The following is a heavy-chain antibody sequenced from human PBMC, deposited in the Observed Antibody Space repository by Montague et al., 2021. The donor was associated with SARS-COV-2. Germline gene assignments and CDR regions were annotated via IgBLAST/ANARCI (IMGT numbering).Heavy chain of an antibody. CDR1: GGSISSSSYY. Sequence: SKTLSLTCTVSGGSISSSSYYWAWIRQPPGKGLEWIGSIYHSGSTFYNPSLKSRVSMSVDTSKNQFSLKLSPVTAADTAMYYCARVKWGLSVGNVFDIWGQGTMVTVSS. CDR2: IYHSGST. CDR3: ARVKWGLSVGNVFDI. D-gene: IGHD3-16*01. V-gene: IGHV4-39*01. J-gene: IGHJ3*02.